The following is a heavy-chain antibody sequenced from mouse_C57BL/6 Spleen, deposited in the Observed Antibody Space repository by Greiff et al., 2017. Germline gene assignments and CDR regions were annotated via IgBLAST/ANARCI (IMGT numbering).Heavy chain of an antibody. CDR2: INYDGSST. J-gene: IGHJ1*03. CDR1: GFTFSDYY. CDR3: AREEDGYFAV. V-gene: IGHV5-16*01. Sequence: EVQRVESEGGLVQPGSSMKLSCTASGFTFSDYYMAWVRQVPEKGLEWVANINYDGSSTYYLDSLKSRFIISRDNAKNILYLQMSSLKSEDTATYYCAREEDGYFAVWGTGTMVTVSS.